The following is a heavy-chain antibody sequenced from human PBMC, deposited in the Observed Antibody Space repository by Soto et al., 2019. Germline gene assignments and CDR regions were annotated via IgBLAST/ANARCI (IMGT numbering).Heavy chain of an antibody. V-gene: IGHV4-59*13. CDR2: IYYSGNT. CDR1: GGSTSSYF. D-gene: IGHD7-27*01. CDR3: ARCPDAGAFWFDP. J-gene: IGHJ5*02. Sequence: QVQLQESGPGLVKPSETLSLTCTVSGGSTSSYFWSWIRQPPGKGLEWIGYIYYSGNTNYNPSLKRRVTISIDPAKNQFSLRLSSVTAADTAVYYCARCPDAGAFWFDPWGQGTLVTVSS.